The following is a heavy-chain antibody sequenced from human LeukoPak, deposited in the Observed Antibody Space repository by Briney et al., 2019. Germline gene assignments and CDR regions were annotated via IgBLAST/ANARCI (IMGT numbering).Heavy chain of an antibody. CDR1: GFTFSSYA. V-gene: IGHV3-23*01. J-gene: IGHJ4*02. CDR2: ISGSGGST. D-gene: IGHD5-24*01. CDR3: ARDLREERGP. Sequence: PGGSLRLSCAASGFTFSSYAMNWVRQAPGKGLEWVSAISGSGGSTYYADSVKGRFTISRDNAKNSLYLQMNSLRAEDTAVYYCARDLREERGPWGQGTLVTVSS.